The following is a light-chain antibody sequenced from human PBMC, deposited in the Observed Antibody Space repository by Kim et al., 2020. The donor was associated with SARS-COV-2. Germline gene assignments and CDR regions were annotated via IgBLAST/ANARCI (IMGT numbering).Light chain of an antibody. CDR2: GNI. V-gene: IGLV3-19*01. J-gene: IGLJ3*02. Sequence: LGQVILITSQGGSLRNYYASWYQHRTRQAPRLLIYGNISRPSGISDRFSGSTSGNTASLTISATQAEDETDYFCSSRDSSGDNVMLFGGGTQLTVL. CDR1: SLRNYY. CDR3: SSRDSSGDNVML.